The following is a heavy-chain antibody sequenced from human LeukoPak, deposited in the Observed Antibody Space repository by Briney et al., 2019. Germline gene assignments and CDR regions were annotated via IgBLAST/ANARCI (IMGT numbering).Heavy chain of an antibody. CDR2: IWYDGSNK. J-gene: IGHJ4*02. D-gene: IGHD6-6*01. CDR1: GFTFSSYR. V-gene: IGHV3-33*01. Sequence: PGGSLRLSCAASGFTFSSYRMHWVRQAPGKGLEWVGVIWYDGSNKYDAASVKGRFTISRDNSKNTLYLQMNSLRAEDTAVYYCARESDCRYSSSYIDYWGQGTLVTVSS. CDR3: ARESDCRYSSSYIDY.